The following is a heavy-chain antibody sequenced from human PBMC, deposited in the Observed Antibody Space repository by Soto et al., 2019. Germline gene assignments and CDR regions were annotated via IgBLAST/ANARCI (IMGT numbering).Heavy chain of an antibody. CDR1: GGSISSYY. CDR2: IYYSGST. D-gene: IGHD4-4*01. Sequence: NPSETLSLTCTVSGGSISSYYWSWIRQPPGKGLEWIGYIYYSGSTNYNPSLKSRVTISVDTSKNQFSLKLSSVSAADTAVYYCERALQWPNWFDPWGQGNLVTVSS. CDR3: ERALQWPNWFDP. J-gene: IGHJ5*02. V-gene: IGHV4-59*12.